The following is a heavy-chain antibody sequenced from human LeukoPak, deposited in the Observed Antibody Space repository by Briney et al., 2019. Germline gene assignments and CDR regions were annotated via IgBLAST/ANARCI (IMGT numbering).Heavy chain of an antibody. V-gene: IGHV3-74*01. CDR2: IASDGNNR. CDR3: VRDAGGY. D-gene: IGHD1-14*01. J-gene: IGHJ4*02. Sequence: GGSLRLSCAASGFTFSSYWMNWVRQVPGKGLVWVSRIASDGNNRDYADSVKGRFTISRDNAKNTLYLQMNSLRTEDTGVYFCVRDAGGYWGQGTLVTVSS. CDR1: GFTFSSYW.